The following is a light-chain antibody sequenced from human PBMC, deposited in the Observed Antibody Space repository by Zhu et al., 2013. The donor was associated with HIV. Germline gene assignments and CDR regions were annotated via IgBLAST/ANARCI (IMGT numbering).Light chain of an antibody. J-gene: IGLJ2*01. CDR2: EVT. CDR3: SAYTTTDTLVV. CDR1: SSDVGAFDF. V-gene: IGLV2-14*01. Sequence: QSALTQPASVSGSPGQSITISCTGTSSDVGAFDFVSWYQQHSGKAPKLMIYEVTNRPSGVSNRFSGSKSGNTASLTISGLQPEDEADYYCSAYTTTDTLVVFGGGTKLTVL.